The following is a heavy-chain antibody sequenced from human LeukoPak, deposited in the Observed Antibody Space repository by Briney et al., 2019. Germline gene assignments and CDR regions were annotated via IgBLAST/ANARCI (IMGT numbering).Heavy chain of an antibody. Sequence: SETLSLTCTVSGGSISSSSYYWGWIRQPPGKGLEWIVSIYYSGSTYYNPSLKSRVTISVDTSKNQFSLKLSSVTAADTAVYYCARHRGGYSSSLPLDYWGQGTLVTVSS. CDR2: IYYSGST. V-gene: IGHV4-39*01. CDR3: ARHRGGYSSSLPLDY. D-gene: IGHD6-13*01. J-gene: IGHJ4*02. CDR1: GGSISSSSYY.